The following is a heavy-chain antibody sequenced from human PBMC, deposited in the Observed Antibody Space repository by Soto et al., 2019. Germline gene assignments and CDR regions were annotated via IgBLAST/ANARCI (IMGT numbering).Heavy chain of an antibody. CDR2: IYYSGST. CDR3: ARNYGDYFNY. D-gene: IGHD4-17*01. V-gene: IGHV4-39*01. J-gene: IGHJ4*02. CDR1: GGSISSSSYY. Sequence: PSETLPLTCTVSGGSISSSSYYWGWIRQPPGKGLEWIGKIYYSGSTYYNPSLKSRVTISVDTSKNQFSLRLTSVTAADTAVYYCARNYGDYFNYWGQGALVTVSS.